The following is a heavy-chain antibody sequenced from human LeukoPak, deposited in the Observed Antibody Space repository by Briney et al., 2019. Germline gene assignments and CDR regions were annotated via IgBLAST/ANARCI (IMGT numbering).Heavy chain of an antibody. D-gene: IGHD4-11*01. CDR2: IWCDGSNK. CDR3: AKDHQSNYVYYYYMDV. CDR1: GFTFSSYG. Sequence: PGGSLRLSCAASGFTFSSYGMHWVRQAPGKGLEWVAVIWCDGSNKYYADSVKGRFTISRDNSKNTLYLQMNSLRAEDTAVYYCAKDHQSNYVYYYYMDVWGKGTTVTVPS. J-gene: IGHJ6*03. V-gene: IGHV3-33*06.